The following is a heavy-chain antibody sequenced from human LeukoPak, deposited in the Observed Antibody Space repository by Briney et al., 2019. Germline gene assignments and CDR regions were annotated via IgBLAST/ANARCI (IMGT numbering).Heavy chain of an antibody. CDR1: GGSISSYY. J-gene: IGHJ4*02. CDR2: IYYSGST. Sequence: SETLSLTCTVSGGSISSYYWSWIRQPPGKGLEWIGYIYYSGSTNYNPSLKSRVTISVDTSKNQFSLKLSSVTAADTAVYYCARDAGYGGYVWGQGTLVTVSS. D-gene: IGHD5-12*01. V-gene: IGHV4-59*01. CDR3: ARDAGYGGYV.